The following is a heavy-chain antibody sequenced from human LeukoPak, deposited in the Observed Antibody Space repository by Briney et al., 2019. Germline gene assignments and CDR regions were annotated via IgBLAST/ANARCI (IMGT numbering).Heavy chain of an antibody. Sequence: GGSLRLSCAASGFTFSNYGMNWVRQAPGKGLEWVSSISSGSSYIYYADSVKGRFTISRDNAKNSLHLQMNSLRAEDTAVYYCARARTMYSSGWYQVVNFDYWGQGTLVTVSS. CDR3: ARARTMYSSGWYQVVNFDY. J-gene: IGHJ4*02. CDR1: GFTFSNYG. D-gene: IGHD6-19*01. V-gene: IGHV3-21*01. CDR2: ISSGSSYI.